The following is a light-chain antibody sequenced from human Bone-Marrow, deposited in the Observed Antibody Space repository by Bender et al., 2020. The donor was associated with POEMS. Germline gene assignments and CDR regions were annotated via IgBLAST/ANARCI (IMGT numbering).Light chain of an antibody. Sequence: QSALTQPPSASGSPGQSVTISCSGTSSDVGAYKYVSWYQHHPGTAPKLIIYEVIERPSEVPDRFSGSRSGTSASLAISGLQSEDEADYFCSSYTSGNTVVFGGGTTVTVL. J-gene: IGLJ2*01. CDR2: EVI. V-gene: IGLV2-8*01. CDR1: SSDVGAYKY. CDR3: SSYTSGNTVV.